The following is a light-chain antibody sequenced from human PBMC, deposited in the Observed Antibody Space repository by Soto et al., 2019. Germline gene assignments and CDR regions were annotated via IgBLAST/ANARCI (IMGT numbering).Light chain of an antibody. V-gene: IGLV2-14*01. CDR1: SNDVGNYNY. J-gene: IGLJ1*01. CDR2: EVN. Sequence: QSVLTQPASVSGSPGQSITLSCTGTSNDVGNYNYVSWYQQYPGQAPRLLIYEVNNRPSGISDRFSGSKSGNTASLTISGLQADDEADYYCNSHKSTNNRVFGTGTKVTVL. CDR3: NSHKSTNNRV.